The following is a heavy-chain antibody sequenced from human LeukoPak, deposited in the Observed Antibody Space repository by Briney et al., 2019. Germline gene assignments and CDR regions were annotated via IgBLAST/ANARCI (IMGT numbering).Heavy chain of an antibody. CDR1: GGSFSGYY. D-gene: IGHD3-10*01. J-gene: IGHJ6*04. V-gene: IGHV4-34*01. CDR3: ARAPSGLLWFGELSPNYYYGMDV. CDR2: INHSGST. Sequence: SETLSLTCAVYGGSFSGYYWSWIRQPPGKGLEWIGEINHSGSTNYNPSLKSRVTISVDTSKNQFSLELSSVTAADTAVYYCARAPSGLLWFGELSPNYYYGMDVWGKGTTVTVSS.